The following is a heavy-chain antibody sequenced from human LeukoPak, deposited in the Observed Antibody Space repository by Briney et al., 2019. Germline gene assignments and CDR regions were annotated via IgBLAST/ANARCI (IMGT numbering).Heavy chain of an antibody. CDR3: ARDHGSSWLY. CDR2: ISSSSSYI. V-gene: IGHV3-21*01. J-gene: IGHJ4*02. D-gene: IGHD6-13*01. Sequence: GGSLRLSCAASGCTFSRYSMNWVRQAPGKGLEWVSSISSSSSYIYYADSVKGRFTISRDNAKNSLYLQMNSLRAEDTAVYYCARDHGSSWLYWGQGTLVTVSS. CDR1: GCTFSRYS.